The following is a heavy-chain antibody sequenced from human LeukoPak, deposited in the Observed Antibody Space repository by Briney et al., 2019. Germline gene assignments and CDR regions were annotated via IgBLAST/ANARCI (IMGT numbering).Heavy chain of an antibody. Sequence: GGSLRLSCAASGFTFDAFGMHWVRQAPGKGLEWVAVIWYDGSNKYYAVSVKGRLTISRDNSKNTLYLQMNSLRAEDTAVYYCAREAAAGTLGDYWGQGTLVTVSS. D-gene: IGHD6-13*01. J-gene: IGHJ4*02. V-gene: IGHV3-33*08. CDR2: IWYDGSNK. CDR1: GFTFDAFG. CDR3: AREAAAGTLGDY.